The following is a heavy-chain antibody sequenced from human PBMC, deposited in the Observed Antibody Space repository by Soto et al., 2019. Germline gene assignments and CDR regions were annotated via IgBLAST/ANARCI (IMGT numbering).Heavy chain of an antibody. CDR2: VNNDAGGT. D-gene: IGHD2-8*01. CDR3: TRGGFMHAFDM. V-gene: IGHV3-74*01. J-gene: IGHJ3*02. Sequence: EVQVVESGGGLVQPGGSLRLSCAASGFTFSNYWMHWVRQAPGKGLVLFSRVNNDAGGTISADSVKGRFTISRDNAQNTVYLEMNSPRAEDTALYFCTRGGFMHAFDMWGQGTTVTVSS. CDR1: GFTFSNYW.